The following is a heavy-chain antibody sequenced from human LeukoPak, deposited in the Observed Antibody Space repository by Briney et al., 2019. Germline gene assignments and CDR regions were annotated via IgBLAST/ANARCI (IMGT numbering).Heavy chain of an antibody. Sequence: SVKVSCKASGGTFSSYAISWVRQAPGQGLEWMGGIIPIFGTANYAQKFQGRVTITADESTSTAYMELSSLRSDDTAVYYCARGAVAGRFSLRPTGAYYMDVWGKGTTVTVSS. D-gene: IGHD6-13*01. J-gene: IGHJ6*03. CDR3: ARGAVAGRFSLRPTGAYYMDV. CDR1: GGTFSSYA. CDR2: IIPIFGTA. V-gene: IGHV1-69*13.